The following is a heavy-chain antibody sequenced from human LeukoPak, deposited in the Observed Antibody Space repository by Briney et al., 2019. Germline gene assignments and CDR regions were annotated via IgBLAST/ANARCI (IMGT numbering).Heavy chain of an antibody. D-gene: IGHD3-22*01. CDR3: ARHPSEGYYYDRSGYFDY. CDR1: GGSISSSSYY. Sequence: SETLSLTCTVSGGSISSSSYYWGWIRQPPGKGLEWIGSIYYSGSTYYNPSLKSRVTISVDTSKNQFSLKLSSVTAADTAVYYCARHPSEGYYYDRSGYFDYWGQGTLVTVSS. V-gene: IGHV4-39*01. CDR2: IYYSGST. J-gene: IGHJ4*02.